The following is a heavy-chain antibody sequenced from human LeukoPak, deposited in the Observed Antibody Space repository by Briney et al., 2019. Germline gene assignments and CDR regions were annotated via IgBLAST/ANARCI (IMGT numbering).Heavy chain of an antibody. CDR2: IIPILGIA. Sequence: SVKVSCKASGATFSSYTISWVRQAPGQGLEWMGRIIPILGIANYAQKFQGRVTITADKSTSTAYMELSSLRSEDTAVYYCARDLAGSSGWYRVRGNWFDPWGQGTLVTVSS. V-gene: IGHV1-69*04. CDR3: ARDLAGSSGWYRVRGNWFDP. D-gene: IGHD6-19*01. J-gene: IGHJ5*02. CDR1: GATFSSYT.